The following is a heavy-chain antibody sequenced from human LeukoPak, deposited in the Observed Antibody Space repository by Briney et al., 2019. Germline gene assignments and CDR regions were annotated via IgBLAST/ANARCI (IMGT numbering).Heavy chain of an antibody. CDR2: INPNSGGT. D-gene: IGHD2-2*02. CDR3: ARDLGCSSTSCYMVDDY. J-gene: IGHJ4*02. Sequence: ASVKVSCKASGYTFTGYYMHWVRQAPGQGLEWMGWINPNSGGTNYAQKFQGRVTMTRDTSISTAYMELSRLRSDDTAVYYCARDLGCSSTSCYMVDDYWGQGTLVTVSS. V-gene: IGHV1-2*02. CDR1: GYTFTGYY.